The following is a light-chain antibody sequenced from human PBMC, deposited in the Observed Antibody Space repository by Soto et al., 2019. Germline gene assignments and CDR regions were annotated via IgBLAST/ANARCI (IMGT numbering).Light chain of an antibody. Sequence: EIVLTQSPATLSLSPGERATLSCRTSQSVGSSLAWYQQKPGQTPRLLIYDASNRATGIPARFSGSGSGTDFTRTIRSLEPEDFAVYYCQHRRHCPPLTCGGGTKVEIK. CDR2: DAS. J-gene: IGKJ4*01. CDR3: QHRRHCPPLT. CDR1: QSVGSS. V-gene: IGKV3-11*01.